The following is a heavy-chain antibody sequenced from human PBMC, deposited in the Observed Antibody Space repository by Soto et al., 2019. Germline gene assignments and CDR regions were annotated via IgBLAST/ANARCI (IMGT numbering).Heavy chain of an antibody. CDR2: INPSGGST. D-gene: IGHD6-19*01. CDR3: AAHNVYSSGLDAFDI. CDR1: GYTFTSYY. V-gene: IGHV1-46*01. J-gene: IGHJ3*02. Sequence: ASVEVSCKASGYTFTSYYMHWVRQAPGQGLEWMGIINPSGGSTSYAQKFQGRVTMTRDTSTSTVYMELSSLRSEDTAVYYCAAHNVYSSGLDAFDIWGQGTMVTVSS.